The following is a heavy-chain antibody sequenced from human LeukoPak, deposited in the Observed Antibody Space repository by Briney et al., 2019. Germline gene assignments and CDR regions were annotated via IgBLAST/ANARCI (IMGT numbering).Heavy chain of an antibody. CDR1: GFTFINYS. D-gene: IGHD3-10*01. CDR3: ARDPNYYGSGSYAYFDY. J-gene: IGHJ4*02. V-gene: IGHV3-48*04. Sequence: PGGSLRLSCTASGFTFINYSMNWVRQAPGKGLEWVSYISSSGSTIYYADSVKGRFTISRDNAKNSLYLQMNSLRAEDTAVYYCARDPNYYGSGSYAYFDYWGQGTLVTVSS. CDR2: ISSSGSTI.